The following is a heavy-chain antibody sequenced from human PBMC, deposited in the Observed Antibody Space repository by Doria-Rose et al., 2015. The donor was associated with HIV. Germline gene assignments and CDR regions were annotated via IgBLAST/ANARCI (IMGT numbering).Heavy chain of an antibody. CDR2: MFSDDER. V-gene: IGHV2-26*01. CDR3: ARIKSSRWYHKYYFDF. D-gene: IGHD6-13*01. Sequence: QVTLKESGPVLVKPTETLTLTCTVSGVSLSSPGMGVSWIRQPPGKALEWLANMFSDDERSHKTSLKSRLTTSRGTSKSQVVLTMTDMDPVDTATYYCARIKSSRWYHKYYFDFWGQGTLVIVSA. CDR1: GVSLSSPGMG. J-gene: IGHJ4*02.